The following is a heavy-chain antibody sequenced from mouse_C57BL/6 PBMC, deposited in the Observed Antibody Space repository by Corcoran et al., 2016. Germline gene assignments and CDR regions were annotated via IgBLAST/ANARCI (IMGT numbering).Heavy chain of an antibody. CDR2: INPYNGGT. Sequence: EVQLQQSGPVLVKPGASVKMSCKSSGYTFTDYYMNWVKQSHGKSLEWIGVINPYNGGTSYNQKFKGKATLTVDKSSSTAYMELNSLTSEDSAVYYCARGEGGPCDYWGQGTTLTVSS. D-gene: IGHD1-1*02. CDR1: GYTFTDYY. CDR3: ARGEGGPCDY. J-gene: IGHJ2*01. V-gene: IGHV1-19*01.